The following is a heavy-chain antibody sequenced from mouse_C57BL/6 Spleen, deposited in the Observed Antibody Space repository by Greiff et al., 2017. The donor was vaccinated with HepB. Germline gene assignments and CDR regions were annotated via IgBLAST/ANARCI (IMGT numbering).Heavy chain of an antibody. Sequence: EVQLKESGPELVKPGASVKMSCKASGYTFTDYNMHWVKQSHGKSLEWIGYINPNNGGTSYNQKFKGKATLTVNKSSSTAYMELRSLTSEDSAVYYCARDYYGSEGGYYFDYWGQGTTLTVSS. J-gene: IGHJ2*01. CDR3: ARDYYGSEGGYYFDY. CDR2: INPNNGGT. V-gene: IGHV1-22*01. D-gene: IGHD1-1*01. CDR1: GYTFTDYN.